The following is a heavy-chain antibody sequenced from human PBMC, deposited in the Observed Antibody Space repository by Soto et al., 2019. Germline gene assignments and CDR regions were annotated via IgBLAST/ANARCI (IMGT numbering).Heavy chain of an antibody. D-gene: IGHD2-2*01. CDR3: ARDPAIVVVVGAVPSDGMDV. CDR2: ISYDGSNK. V-gene: IGHV3-30*03. Sequence: QVQLVESGGGVVQPGRSLRLSCTASGFTFSSYGMHWVRQAPGKGLEWVAVISYDGSNKYSADSVKGRFTISRDNSKNTLYLQMNSLGAEDTAVYYCARDPAIVVVVGAVPSDGMDVWGQGTTVTVSS. J-gene: IGHJ6*02. CDR1: GFTFSSYG.